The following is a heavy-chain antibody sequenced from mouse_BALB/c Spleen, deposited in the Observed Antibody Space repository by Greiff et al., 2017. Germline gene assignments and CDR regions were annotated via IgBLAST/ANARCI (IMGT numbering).Heavy chain of an antibody. V-gene: IGHV1-82*01. CDR1: GYAFSSSW. Sequence: QVQLKQSGPELVKPGASVKISCKASGYAFSSSWMNWVKQRPGQGLEWIGRIYPGDGDTNYNGKFKGKATLTADKSSSTAYMQLSSLTSVDSAVYFCARSWYDYDVPYWGQGTLVTVSA. D-gene: IGHD2-4*01. CDR3: ARSWYDYDVPY. CDR2: IYPGDGDT. J-gene: IGHJ3*01.